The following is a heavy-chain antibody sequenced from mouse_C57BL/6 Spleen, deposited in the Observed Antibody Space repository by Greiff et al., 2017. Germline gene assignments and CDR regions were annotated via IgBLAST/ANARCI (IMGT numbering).Heavy chain of an antibody. Sequence: QVQLQQPGAELVRPGSSVKLSCKASGYTFTSYWMDWVKQRPGQGLEWIGNIYPSDSETHYNQKFKDKATLTVDKSSSTAYMQLSSLTSEDSAVYYCARQEAWDKGYYFDYWGQGTTLTVSS. J-gene: IGHJ2*01. CDR2: IYPSDSET. V-gene: IGHV1-61*01. CDR1: GYTFTSYW. CDR3: ARQEAWDKGYYFDY. D-gene: IGHD4-1*01.